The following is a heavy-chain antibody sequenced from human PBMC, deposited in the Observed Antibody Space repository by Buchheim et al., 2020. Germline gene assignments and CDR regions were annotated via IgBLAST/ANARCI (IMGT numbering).Heavy chain of an antibody. CDR1: GFTFSSYA. V-gene: IGHV3-23*01. D-gene: IGHD5-24*01. CDR2: ISGSGGST. Sequence: EVQLLESGGGLVQPGGSLRLSCAASGFTFSSYAMSWVRQAPGKGLEWVSAISGSGGSTYYADSVKGRFTIFRDNSKNTLYLQMNSLRAEDTAVYYCASADLEMATIRINPFFDYWGQGTL. CDR3: ASADLEMATIRINPFFDY. J-gene: IGHJ4*02.